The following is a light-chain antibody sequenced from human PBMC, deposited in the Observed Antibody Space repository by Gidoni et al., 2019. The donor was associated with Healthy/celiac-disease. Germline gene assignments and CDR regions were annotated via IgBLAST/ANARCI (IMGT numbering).Light chain of an antibody. J-gene: IGLJ3*02. Sequence: QSALTQPASVSRSPGQSITISCTETRSDVGGYNYVSWYQQHLGKAPKLMISEVSHRPSGVSNRFSGSKSGNTASLTISGLQTEDEAEYYCSSYTSSSMRVFGGGTKLTGL. CDR2: EVS. CDR1: RSDVGGYNY. CDR3: SSYTSSSMRV. V-gene: IGLV2-14*01.